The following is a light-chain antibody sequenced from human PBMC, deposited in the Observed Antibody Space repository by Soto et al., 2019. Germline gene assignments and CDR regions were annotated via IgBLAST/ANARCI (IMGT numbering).Light chain of an antibody. CDR1: EGVASNY. Sequence: EIVVTQSPGTLSLSPGERATLSCRASEGVASNYLAWYQHKPGQAPRLLFFGASNRATGIPDRFCGSGSGTAFTLTISRVEPEEFAVYDGHKYGSSPWTLGQGPNVDIK. V-gene: IGKV3-20*01. CDR2: GAS. J-gene: IGKJ1*01. CDR3: HKYGSSPWT.